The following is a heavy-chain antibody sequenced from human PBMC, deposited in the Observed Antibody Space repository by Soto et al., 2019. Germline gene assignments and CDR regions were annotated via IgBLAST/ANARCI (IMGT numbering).Heavy chain of an antibody. V-gene: IGHV1-18*01. CDR3: ARVRKRTNYYDSSGYYSVLAY. J-gene: IGHJ4*02. D-gene: IGHD3-22*01. CDR2: ISAYNGNT. Sequence: ASVKVSCKASGYTFTSYGISWVRQAPGQGLEWMGWISAYNGNTNYAQKLQGRVTMTTDTSTSTAYMELRSLRSDDTAVYYCARVRKRTNYYDSSGYYSVLAYSGQGSLVTVSS. CDR1: GYTFTSYG.